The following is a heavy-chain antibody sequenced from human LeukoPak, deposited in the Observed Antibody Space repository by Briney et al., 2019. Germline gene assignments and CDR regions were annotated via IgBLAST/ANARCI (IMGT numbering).Heavy chain of an antibody. CDR3: ARHQTFLPHYYYYGMDV. CDR2: IYPGDSDT. J-gene: IGHJ6*02. D-gene: IGHD2/OR15-2a*01. V-gene: IGHV5-51*01. CDR1: GYIFTSYW. Sequence: HGESLKISCKGSGYIFTSYWIGWVRQMPGKGLEWMGIIYPGDSDTRYSPSFQGQVTISADKSISTAYLQWSSLKASDTAMYYCARHQTFLPHYYYYGMDVWGQGTTVTVSS.